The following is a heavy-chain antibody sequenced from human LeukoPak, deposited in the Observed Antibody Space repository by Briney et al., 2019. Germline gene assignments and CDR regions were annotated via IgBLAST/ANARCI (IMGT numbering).Heavy chain of an antibody. CDR3: ARGSQYIAAAGKGKPVHTDV. CDR1: GGSFSGYY. Sequence: SETLSLTCAVYGGSFSGYYWSWIRQPPGKGLEWIGEINHSGSTNYNPSLKSRVTISVDTSKNQFSLKLSSVTAADTAMYYCARGSQYIAAAGKGKPVHTDVWGKGTTVTVSS. CDR2: INHSGST. V-gene: IGHV4-34*01. D-gene: IGHD6-13*01. J-gene: IGHJ6*03.